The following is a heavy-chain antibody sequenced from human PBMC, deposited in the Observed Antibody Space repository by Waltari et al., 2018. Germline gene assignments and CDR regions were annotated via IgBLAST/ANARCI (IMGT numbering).Heavy chain of an antibody. CDR1: GGTFSSYA. Sequence: QVQLVQSGAEVKKPGSSVKVSCKASGGTFSSYAISWVRQAPGQGLEWMGWMNPNSGNTGYAQKFQGRVTITRNTSISTAYMELSSLRSEDTAVYYCARPLEEGWFDPWGQGTLVTVSS. CDR2: MNPNSGNT. D-gene: IGHD3-3*01. V-gene: IGHV1-8*03. CDR3: ARPLEEGWFDP. J-gene: IGHJ5*02.